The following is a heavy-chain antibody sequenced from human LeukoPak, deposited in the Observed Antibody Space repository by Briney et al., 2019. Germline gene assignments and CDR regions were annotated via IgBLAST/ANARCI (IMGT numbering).Heavy chain of an antibody. V-gene: IGHV3-11*01. Sequence: RSGGSLRLSCAASGFTFSGYYINWIRQAPGKGLEWVSHISSSGRLMQYADSVKGRFTITRDNAQNFMSLQMNSLKPEDTAVYYCARDTNNGLDVWGRGTTVTVSS. CDR2: ISSSGRLM. CDR1: GFTFSGYY. J-gene: IGHJ6*02. CDR3: ARDTNNGLDV. D-gene: IGHD1-14*01.